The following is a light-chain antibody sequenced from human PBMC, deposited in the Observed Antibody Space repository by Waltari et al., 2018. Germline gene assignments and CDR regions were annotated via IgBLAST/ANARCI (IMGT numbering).Light chain of an antibody. Sequence: DIQMSQSPSTLSAFVGDRVTITCRASQRISTWLAWYQQKPGKAPKRLIYKASPLDSGVPPRFSGSGSGTEFPLTISSLQPDDFGTYYCQQYDGNSRTFGQGTRVEIK. CDR3: QQYDGNSRT. J-gene: IGKJ1*01. CDR1: QRISTW. CDR2: KAS. V-gene: IGKV1-5*03.